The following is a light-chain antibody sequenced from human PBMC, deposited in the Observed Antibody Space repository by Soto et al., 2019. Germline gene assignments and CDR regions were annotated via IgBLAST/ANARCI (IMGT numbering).Light chain of an antibody. CDR2: GAS. Sequence: VLTQSPSTLSLSPVEGATLSFRASENVRTFVDWYQQKPGQAPRLLIYGASNRATGIPDRFSGSGSGTDFTLTISRLEPEDFAAYYCQQSYSTPWTFGQGTKVDIK. CDR1: ENVRTF. CDR3: QQSYSTPWT. V-gene: IGKV3-11*01. J-gene: IGKJ1*01.